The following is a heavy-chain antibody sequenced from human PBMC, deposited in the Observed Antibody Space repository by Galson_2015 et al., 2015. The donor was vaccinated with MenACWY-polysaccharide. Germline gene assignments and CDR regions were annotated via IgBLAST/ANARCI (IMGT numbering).Heavy chain of an antibody. J-gene: IGHJ3*02. Sequence: LSLTCTVSGDSISSRSYHWGWIRQPPGKGLEWIGIIYYRGNTYYNPSLESRVTISVDTSKNQFPLKLSSVTAADTALYYCARAPTPYCSSTSCFNKYAFDIWGQGTMVTISS. CDR2: IYYRGNT. CDR3: ARAPTPYCSSTSCFNKYAFDI. CDR1: GDSISSRSYH. V-gene: IGHV4-39*01. D-gene: IGHD2-2*01.